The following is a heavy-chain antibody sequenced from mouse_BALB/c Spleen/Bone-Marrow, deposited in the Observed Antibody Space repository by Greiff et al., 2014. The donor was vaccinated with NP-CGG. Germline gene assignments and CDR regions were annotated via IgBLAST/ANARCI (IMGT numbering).Heavy chain of an antibody. D-gene: IGHD1-1*01. V-gene: IGHV14-3*02. J-gene: IGHJ3*01. CDR2: IDPANGNT. CDR3: ARSGYGSSPFAY. CDR1: GFNIKDTY. Sequence: EVQLQQSGAELVKPGASVKLSCTASGFNIKDTYMHWVKQRPEQGLEWIGRIDPANGNTKYDPKFQGKATITADTSSNTAYLQLSSLTSEDTAVYYCARSGYGSSPFAYWGQGTLVTVSA.